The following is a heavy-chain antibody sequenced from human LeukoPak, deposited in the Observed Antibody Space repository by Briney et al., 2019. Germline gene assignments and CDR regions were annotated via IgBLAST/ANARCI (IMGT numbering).Heavy chain of an antibody. CDR3: ASHCSGGSCYSGYYYYYMDV. V-gene: IGHV3-48*04. CDR1: GFTFSSYG. J-gene: IGHJ6*03. D-gene: IGHD2-15*01. Sequence: LRLXCXASGFTFSSYGMTWVRQAPGKGLEWVSYISSSSSTIYYADSVKGRFTISRDNAKNSLYLQMNSLRAEDTAVYYCASHCSGGSCYSGYYYYYMDVWGKGTTVTVSS. CDR2: ISSSSSTI.